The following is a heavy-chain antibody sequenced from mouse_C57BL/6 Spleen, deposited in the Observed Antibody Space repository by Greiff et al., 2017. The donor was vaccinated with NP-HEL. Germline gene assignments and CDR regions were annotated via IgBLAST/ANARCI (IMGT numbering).Heavy chain of an antibody. CDR3: ARGDSSGYVDGFAY. D-gene: IGHD3-2*02. V-gene: IGHV1-9*01. J-gene: IGHJ3*01. CDR1: GYTFTGYW. CDR2: ILPGSGST. Sequence: QVQLQQSGAELMKPGASVKLSCKATGYTFTGYWIEWVKQRPGHGLEWIGEILPGSGSTNYTEKFKGKATFTADTSSNTAYMQLSSLTTEDSAIYTCARGDSSGYVDGFAYWGQGTLFTVSA.